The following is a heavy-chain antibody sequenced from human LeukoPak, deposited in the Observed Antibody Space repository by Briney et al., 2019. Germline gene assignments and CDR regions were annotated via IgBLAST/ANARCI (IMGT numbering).Heavy chain of an antibody. CDR1: GFTFSSYW. V-gene: IGHV3-7*01. Sequence: GGSLRLSCAASGFTFSSYWMSWVRQAPGKGLGWVANIKQDGSEKYYVDSVKGRFTISRDNAKNSLYLQMNSLRAEDTAVYYCARPQDRYSNYASDYWGQGTLVTVSS. D-gene: IGHD4-11*01. CDR3: ARPQDRYSNYASDY. CDR2: IKQDGSEK. J-gene: IGHJ4*02.